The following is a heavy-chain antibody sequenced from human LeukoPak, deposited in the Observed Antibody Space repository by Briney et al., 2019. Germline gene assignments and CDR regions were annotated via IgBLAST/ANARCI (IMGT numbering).Heavy chain of an antibody. D-gene: IGHD5-12*01. CDR3: ARALSLRGYSGQDFDY. Sequence: SETLSLTCTVSGGSISSGDYYWSWIRQPPGKGLEWIGHIYYSGSTYYNPSLKSRVTISVDTSKNQFSLKLSSVTAADTAVYYCARALSLRGYSGQDFDYWGQGTLVTVSS. CDR1: GGSISSGDYY. V-gene: IGHV4-30-4*01. J-gene: IGHJ4*02. CDR2: IYYSGST.